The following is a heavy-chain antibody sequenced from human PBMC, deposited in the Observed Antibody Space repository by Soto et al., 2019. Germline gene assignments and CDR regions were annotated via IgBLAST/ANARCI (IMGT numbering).Heavy chain of an antibody. CDR3: AXXYSXXXYYXXGMDV. Sequence: QITLKESGPTLVKPTQTLTLTCXFXGFSLSTXGVGVXWIRQPPGKALEWLALIYWDDDKRYSPSLKSRLTITKDTSKNQVVLTMTNMDPVDTATYYCAXXYSXXXYYXXGMDVWGQGTTVTVSS. CDR2: IYWDDDK. J-gene: IGHJ6*02. CDR1: GFSLSTXGVG. D-gene: IGHD6-13*01. V-gene: IGHV2-5*02.